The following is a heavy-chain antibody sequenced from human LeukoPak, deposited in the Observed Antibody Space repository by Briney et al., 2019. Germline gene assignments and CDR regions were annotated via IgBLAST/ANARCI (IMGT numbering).Heavy chain of an antibody. CDR1: DGSFSGYY. CDR2: INHSGST. V-gene: IGHV4-34*01. D-gene: IGHD2-15*01. Sequence: PSETLSLTCAVYDGSFSGYYWSWIRQPPGKGLEWNGEINHSGSTNYNPSLKSRVTISVDTSKNQFSLKLSSVTAADTAVYYCARRCSGGSCSKLDYWGQGTLVTVSS. CDR3: ARRCSGGSCSKLDY. J-gene: IGHJ4*02.